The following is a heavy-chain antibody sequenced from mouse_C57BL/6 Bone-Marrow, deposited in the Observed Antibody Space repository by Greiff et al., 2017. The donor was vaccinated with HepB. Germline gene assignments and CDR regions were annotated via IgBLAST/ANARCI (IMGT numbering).Heavy chain of an antibody. V-gene: IGHV5-6*01. Sequence: EVQVVESGGDLVKPGGSLKLSCAASGFTFSSYGMSWVRQTPDKRLEWVATISSGGSYTYYPDSVKGRFTISRDNAKNTLYLQMSSLKSADTAMYYCARQGGPFAYWGQGTLVTVSA. CDR3: ARQGGPFAY. J-gene: IGHJ3*01. D-gene: IGHD3-3*01. CDR1: GFTFSSYG. CDR2: ISSGGSYT.